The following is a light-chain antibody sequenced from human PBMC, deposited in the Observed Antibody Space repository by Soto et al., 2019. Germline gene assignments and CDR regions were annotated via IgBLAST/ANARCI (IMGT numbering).Light chain of an antibody. Sequence: IQMTQSPSSLSASVGDRVAITCRASQTISTYLNWFQQKPGKAPKLLIYAASSLQSGVPSRFRGSGSGTDFTLTISSLQPEDFATYYCQQSHSAPPTFGGGTKVELK. CDR3: QQSHSAPPT. V-gene: IGKV1-39*01. J-gene: IGKJ4*01. CDR2: AAS. CDR1: QTISTY.